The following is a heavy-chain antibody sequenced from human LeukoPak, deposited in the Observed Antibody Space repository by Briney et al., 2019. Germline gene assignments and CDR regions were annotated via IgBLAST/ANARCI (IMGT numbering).Heavy chain of an antibody. V-gene: IGHV3-23*01. CDR3: AKSAMIVVVAPFDF. D-gene: IGHD3-22*01. CDR2: ISGSGAGT. J-gene: IGHJ4*02. CDR1: GFTFRSYG. Sequence: GGTLRLSCAASGFTFRSYGMTWVRQAPGKGLEWVSVISGSGAGTYYADSLKGRFTISRDNSKNTLYLQMNSLRAEDTAVYYCAKSAMIVVVAPFDFWGQGTLVTVSS.